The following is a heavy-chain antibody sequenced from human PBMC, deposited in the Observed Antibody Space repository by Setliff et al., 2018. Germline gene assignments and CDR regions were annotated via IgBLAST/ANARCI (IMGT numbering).Heavy chain of an antibody. Sequence: VASVKVSCKASGYTFTSSAINWVRQAPGQGLEWMGWINTNTGNPTYAQGFTGRFVFSLDTSVSTAYLQISSLKAEDTAVYYCARENGYSYGDPLDYWGQGTLVTVSS. CDR3: ARENGYSYGDPLDY. V-gene: IGHV7-4-1*02. CDR1: GYTFTSSA. J-gene: IGHJ4*02. CDR2: INTNTGNP. D-gene: IGHD5-18*01.